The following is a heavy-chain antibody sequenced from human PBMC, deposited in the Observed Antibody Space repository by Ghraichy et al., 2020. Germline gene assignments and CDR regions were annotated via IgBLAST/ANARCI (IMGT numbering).Heavy chain of an antibody. CDR3: ARSLDYDY. CDR1: TGSISSYY. Sequence: SQTLSLTCTVSTGSISSYYWSWIRQPPGKGLEWIGSIYYSGSTNYNPSLKSRVTISVDTSKNQFSLRLSSVTAADTAVYYCARSLDYDYWGPGTLVTVSS. CDR2: IYYSGST. J-gene: IGHJ4*02. V-gene: IGHV4-59*01. D-gene: IGHD1-1*01.